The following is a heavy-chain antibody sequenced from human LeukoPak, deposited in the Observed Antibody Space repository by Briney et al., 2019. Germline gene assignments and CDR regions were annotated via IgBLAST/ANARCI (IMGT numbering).Heavy chain of an antibody. CDR1: GFTFSSYW. D-gene: IGHD3-22*01. CDR3: ARDKVLGGFGSSGYSPNYYYYGMDV. V-gene: IGHV3-7*03. CDR2: IKQDGSEK. J-gene: IGHJ6*02. Sequence: PGGSLRLSCAASGFTFSSYWMSWVRQAPGKGLEWVANIKQDGSEKYYVDSVKGRFTISRDNAKNSLYLQMNSLRAEDTAVYYCARDKVLGGFGSSGYSPNYYYYGMDVWGQGTTVTVSS.